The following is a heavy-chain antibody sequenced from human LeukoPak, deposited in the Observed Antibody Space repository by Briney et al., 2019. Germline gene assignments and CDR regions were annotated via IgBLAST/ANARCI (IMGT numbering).Heavy chain of an antibody. CDR1: GFTFSSYG. V-gene: IGHV3-33*06. Sequence: GGSLRLSCAASGFTFSSYGMHWVRQAPGKGLEWVAVIWYDGSNKYYADSVKGRFTISRDNSKNTLYLQMNSLRAEDTAVYYCAKDTTVVTNFVGDYWGQGTLVTVSS. CDR2: IWYDGSNK. J-gene: IGHJ4*02. CDR3: AKDTTVVTNFVGDY. D-gene: IGHD4-23*01.